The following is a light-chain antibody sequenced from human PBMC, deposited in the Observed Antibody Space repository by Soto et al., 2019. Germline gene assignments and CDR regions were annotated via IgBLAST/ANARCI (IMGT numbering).Light chain of an antibody. CDR3: QQRSNWPLT. CDR2: DTS. V-gene: IGKV3-11*01. J-gene: IGKJ4*01. Sequence: EILLTQSPATLSLSPGERATLSCRASQSVSSYLAWYQQKPGQAPRLLIYDTSNRATGIPARFSGSGSGTDLTLTISSLEPEDFAVYYCQQRSNWPLTFGGGTKVDIK. CDR1: QSVSSY.